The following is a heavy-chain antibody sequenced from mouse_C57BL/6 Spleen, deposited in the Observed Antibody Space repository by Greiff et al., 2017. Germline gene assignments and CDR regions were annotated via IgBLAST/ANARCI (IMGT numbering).Heavy chain of an antibody. D-gene: IGHD4-1*01. CDR1: GFNIKNSY. CDR2: IDPANGNT. Sequence: EVQRVESVAELVRPGASVKLSCTASGFNIKNSYMHWVKQRPEQGLEWIGRIDPANGNTKYAPKFKGKATITADTSSNTAYLQLSSLTSEDTANYYCARDWTGTFAMDYWGQVTSVSVSS. J-gene: IGHJ4*01. CDR3: ARDWTGTFAMDY. V-gene: IGHV14-3*01.